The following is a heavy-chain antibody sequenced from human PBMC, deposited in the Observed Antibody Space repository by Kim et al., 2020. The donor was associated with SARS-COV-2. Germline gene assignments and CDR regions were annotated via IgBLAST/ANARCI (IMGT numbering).Heavy chain of an antibody. Sequence: ASVKVSCKASGYTFTSYYMHWVRQAPGQGLEWMGIINPSGGSTSYAQKFQGRVTMTRDTSTSTVYMELSSLRSEDTAVYYCARDSAIPRYCGGDCYSPKYFQHWGQGTLVTVSS. CDR1: GYTFTSYY. D-gene: IGHD2-21*02. CDR2: INPSGGST. J-gene: IGHJ1*01. V-gene: IGHV1-46*01. CDR3: ARDSAIPRYCGGDCYSPKYFQH.